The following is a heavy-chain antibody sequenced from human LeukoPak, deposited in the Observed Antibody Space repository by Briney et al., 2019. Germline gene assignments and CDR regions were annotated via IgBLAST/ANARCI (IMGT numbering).Heavy chain of an antibody. D-gene: IGHD3-22*01. J-gene: IGHJ4*02. CDR3: AELYYYDSSGYYYPWYFDY. V-gene: IGHV3-23*01. Sequence: GGSLRLSCAASGFTFSSYAMSWVRQAPGKGLEWVSAISGSGGSTYYADSVKGRFTISRDNSKNTLYLQMNSLRAEDTAVYYCAELYYYDSSGYYYPWYFDYWGQGTLVTVSS. CDR1: GFTFSSYA. CDR2: ISGSGGST.